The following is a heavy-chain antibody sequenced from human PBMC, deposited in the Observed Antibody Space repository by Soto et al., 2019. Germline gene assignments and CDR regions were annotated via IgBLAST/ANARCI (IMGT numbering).Heavy chain of an antibody. CDR3: ARGLYDSSGYYFDY. CDR2: IYYSGST. D-gene: IGHD3-22*01. V-gene: IGHV4-59*06. CDR1: GGSISSYY. J-gene: IGHJ4*02. Sequence: PSETLSLTCTGSGGSISSYYWSWIRQPPGKGLEWIGYIYYSGSTYYNPSLKSRVTISVDTSKNQFSLKLSSVTAADTAVYYCARGLYDSSGYYFDYWGQGTLVTVSS.